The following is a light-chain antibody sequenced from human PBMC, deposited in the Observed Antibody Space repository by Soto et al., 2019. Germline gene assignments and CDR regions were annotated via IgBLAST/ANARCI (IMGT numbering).Light chain of an antibody. CDR2: DAS. CDR3: HQYGSSPGT. Sequence: ESVLAQSPAPPSLSPVERTTPSCRASQSVSNFLAWYQQKPGQAPRLLIFDASNRATGIPARFSGSGSGTDFTLTISRLEPEDFAVFYCHQYGSSPGTFGQGTKVDIK. J-gene: IGKJ1*01. V-gene: IGKV3-20*01. CDR1: QSVSNF.